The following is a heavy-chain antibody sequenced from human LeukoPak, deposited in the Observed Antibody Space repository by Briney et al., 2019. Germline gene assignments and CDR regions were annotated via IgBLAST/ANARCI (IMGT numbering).Heavy chain of an antibody. CDR2: IYSGGST. CDR1: GFTVSSNY. Sequence: GGSLRLSCAASGFTVSSNYMSWVRQAPGKGLEWVSVIYSGGSTDYADSVKGRLTISRDNSKNTLYLQMNSLRAEDTAVYYCARVVDHDYGDYYLDYWGQGTLVPVSS. J-gene: IGHJ4*02. V-gene: IGHV3-53*01. CDR3: ARVVDHDYGDYYLDY. D-gene: IGHD4-17*01.